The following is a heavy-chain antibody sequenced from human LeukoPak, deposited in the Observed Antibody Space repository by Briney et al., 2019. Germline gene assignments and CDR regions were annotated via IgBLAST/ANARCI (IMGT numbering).Heavy chain of an antibody. CDR2: ISSSGSTI. D-gene: IGHD6-13*01. CDR3: ARDWYSSSWYY. V-gene: IGHV3-48*03. Sequence: GGSLRLSCAASGFTFSSYEMNWVRQAPGKGLEWVSYISSSGSTIYYADSVKGRFTISRDNAKNSLYLQMNSLRAEDTAVYYCARDWYSSSWYYWGQGTLVTVSS. CDR1: GFTFSSYE. J-gene: IGHJ4*02.